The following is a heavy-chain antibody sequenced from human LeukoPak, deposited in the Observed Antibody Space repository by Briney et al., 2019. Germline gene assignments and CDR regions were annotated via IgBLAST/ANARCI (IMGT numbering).Heavy chain of an antibody. D-gene: IGHD6-19*01. Sequence: GGSLRLSCAAAGFTFSIYRIRSVRQASGKGLEWVAVISYVGFNKFYADSVKGRFTISRDDSKNTLFLQINSLTAEDTAVYHCARPREAGSSSGWYFDNWGQGTLVTVSS. J-gene: IGHJ4*02. CDR1: GFTFSIYR. V-gene: IGHV3-30-3*02. CDR3: ARPREAGSSSGWYFDN. CDR2: ISYVGFNK.